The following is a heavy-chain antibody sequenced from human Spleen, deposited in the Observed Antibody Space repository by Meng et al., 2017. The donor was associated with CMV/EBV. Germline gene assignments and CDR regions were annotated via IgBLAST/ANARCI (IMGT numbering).Heavy chain of an antibody. J-gene: IGHJ4*02. V-gene: IGHV4-39*07. CDR3: ARDAYSSSSHDY. CDR2: IYYSGST. Sequence: SETLSLTCTVSGGSISSSSYYWGWIRQPPGKGLEWIGYIYYSGSTYYNPSLKSRVTISVDTSRNQFSLRLSSVNAADTAVYYCARDAYSSSSHDYWGQGTLVTVSS. D-gene: IGHD6-6*01. CDR1: GGSISSSSYY.